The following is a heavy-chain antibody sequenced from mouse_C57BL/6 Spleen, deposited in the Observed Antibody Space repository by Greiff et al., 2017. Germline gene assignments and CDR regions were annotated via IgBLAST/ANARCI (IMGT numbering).Heavy chain of an antibody. J-gene: IGHJ2*01. Sequence: QVQLQQSGPELVKPGASVKISCKASGYAFSSSWMNWVQQRPGKGLEWIGRIYPGDGDTNYNGKFKGKATLTADKSSSTAYMQLSSLTSEDSAVXFCARGGEDDYDGGIYYFDYWGQGTTLTVSS. V-gene: IGHV1-82*01. CDR3: ARGGEDDYDGGIYYFDY. CDR1: GYAFSSSW. D-gene: IGHD2-4*01. CDR2: IYPGDGDT.